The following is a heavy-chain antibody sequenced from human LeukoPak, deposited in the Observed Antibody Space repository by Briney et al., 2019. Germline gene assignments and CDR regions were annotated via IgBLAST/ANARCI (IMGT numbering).Heavy chain of an antibody. D-gene: IGHD1-14*01. CDR2: IYSSTNA. CDR1: GGSISSGSYY. Sequence: SQTLSLTCTVSGGSISSGSYYWGWIRQPAGKRLEWIGRIYSSTNANYNPSLKSRVTISVDTSKNQFSLKLSSVTAADTAVFYCVRDSGYYFDYWGQGILVTVSS. CDR3: VRDSGYYFDY. J-gene: IGHJ4*02. V-gene: IGHV4-61*02.